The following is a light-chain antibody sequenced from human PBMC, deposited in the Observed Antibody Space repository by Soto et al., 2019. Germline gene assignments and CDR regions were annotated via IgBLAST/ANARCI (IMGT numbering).Light chain of an antibody. Sequence: EIVLTQSPGTLSLSPGERATLSCRASQSVDSSYTAWYQQKPGQAPRLLIYGASNRSTGIPDRFSGTGSVTDFTLTISRLEPEYFAVYYCQQYSTSPPLYTFGQRTTLQI. CDR1: QSVDSSY. J-gene: IGKJ2*01. CDR2: GAS. V-gene: IGKV3-20*01. CDR3: QQYSTSPPLYT.